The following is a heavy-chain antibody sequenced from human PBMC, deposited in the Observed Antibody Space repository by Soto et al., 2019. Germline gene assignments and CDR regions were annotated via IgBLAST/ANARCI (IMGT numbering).Heavy chain of an antibody. CDR2: ISYDGSNK. J-gene: IGHJ4*02. CDR1: GFTFSSYA. Sequence: QVQLVESGGGVVQPGRSLSLSCAASGFTFSSYAMHWVRHAPGKGLEWVAVISYDGSNKYYADSVKGRFTISRDNSKNTLYLQMNSLRAEDTAVYYCASDKSPYSSGWHNRHFDYWGQGTLVTVSS. D-gene: IGHD6-19*01. CDR3: ASDKSPYSSGWHNRHFDY. V-gene: IGHV3-30-3*01.